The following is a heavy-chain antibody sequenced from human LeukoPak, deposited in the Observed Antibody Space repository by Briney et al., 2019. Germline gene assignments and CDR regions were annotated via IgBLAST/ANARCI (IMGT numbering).Heavy chain of an antibody. CDR2: IRYDGSNK. Sequence: GGSLRLSCAASGFTFSSSDMHWVRQAPGKGLEWVAFIRYDGSNKYYADSVKGRFTISRDNAKNSLYLQMNSLRAEDTAVYYCARAPSCFDYWGQGTLVTVSS. CDR3: ARAPSCFDY. J-gene: IGHJ4*02. CDR1: GFTFSSSD. V-gene: IGHV3-30*02.